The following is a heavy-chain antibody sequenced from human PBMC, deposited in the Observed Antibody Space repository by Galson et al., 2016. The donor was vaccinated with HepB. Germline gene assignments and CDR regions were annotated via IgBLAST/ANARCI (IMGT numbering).Heavy chain of an antibody. CDR2: IFSNDEK. D-gene: IGHD4-17*01. V-gene: IGHV2-26*01. Sequence: PALVTPTQTLTLTCTVSGFSLSNSRMGVSWLRQPPGKAPEWLANIFSNDEKSYSTSLKSRLTISKDTSKNQVVLTMTNMDPVDTATYYCARTFFGDYSPVWYLDLWGRGTLVTVSS. J-gene: IGHJ2*01. CDR3: ARTFFGDYSPVWYLDL. CDR1: GFSLSNSRMG.